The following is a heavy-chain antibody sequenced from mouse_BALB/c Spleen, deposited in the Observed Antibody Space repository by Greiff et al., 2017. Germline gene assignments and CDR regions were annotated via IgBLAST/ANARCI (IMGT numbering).Heavy chain of an antibody. V-gene: IGHV3-2*02. CDR1: GYSITSDYA. D-gene: IGHD2-3*01. Sequence: EVKLMESGPGLVKPSQSLSLTCTVTGYSITSDYAWNWIRQFPGNKLEWMGYISYSGSTSYNPSLKSRISITRDTSKNQFFLQLNSVTTEDTATYYCAFHDAWFAYWGQGTLVTVSA. CDR2: ISYSGST. CDR3: AFHDAWFAY. J-gene: IGHJ3*01.